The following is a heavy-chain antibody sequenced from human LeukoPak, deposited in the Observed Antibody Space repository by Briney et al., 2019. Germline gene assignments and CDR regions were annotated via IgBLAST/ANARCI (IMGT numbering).Heavy chain of an antibody. CDR2: IYPGDSDT. V-gene: IGHV5-51*01. J-gene: IGHJ5*02. CDR3: ARGPYCSGTSCSQPNWFDP. Sequence: GESLKISCKGSGYSFTSYWAGWVRQMPGKGLEWMGIIYPGDSDTRYSPSFQGQVTISADKSISTAYLQWSSLKASDTAMYYCARGPYCSGTSCSQPNWFDPWGQGTLVTVSS. CDR1: GYSFTSYW. D-gene: IGHD2-2*01.